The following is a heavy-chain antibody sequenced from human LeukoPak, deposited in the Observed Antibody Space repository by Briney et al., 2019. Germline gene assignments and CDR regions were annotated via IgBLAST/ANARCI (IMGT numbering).Heavy chain of an antibody. CDR3: AREGRITMVLDP. D-gene: IGHD3-10*01. Sequence: VSVKVSCKASGYTFTSYYMHWVRQAPGQGLEWMGIINPSGGSTSYAQKFQGRVTMARDTSTSTVYMELSSLRFEDTAVYYCAREGRITMVLDPWGQGTLVTVSS. V-gene: IGHV1-46*01. J-gene: IGHJ5*02. CDR2: INPSGGST. CDR1: GYTFTSYY.